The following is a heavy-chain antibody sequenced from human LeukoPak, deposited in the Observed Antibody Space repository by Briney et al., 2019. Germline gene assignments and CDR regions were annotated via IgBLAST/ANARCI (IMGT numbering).Heavy chain of an antibody. Sequence: TSETLSLTCTVSGGSISSSHYYWGWIRQPPGKGLEWIGSIFYSGNTNYNPSLKSRVTISIDTSKNQFSLKLSSVTAADTAVYYCARDSIAVAGTGEYFQHWGQGTLVTVSS. CDR2: IFYSGNT. J-gene: IGHJ1*01. V-gene: IGHV4-39*07. CDR1: GGSISSSHYY. CDR3: ARDSIAVAGTGEYFQH. D-gene: IGHD6-19*01.